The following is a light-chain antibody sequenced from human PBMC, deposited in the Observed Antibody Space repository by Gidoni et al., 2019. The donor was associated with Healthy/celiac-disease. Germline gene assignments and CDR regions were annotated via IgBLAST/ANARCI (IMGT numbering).Light chain of an antibody. CDR1: SSDVGGYNY. J-gene: IGLJ1*01. CDR2: DVS. V-gene: IGLV2-11*01. CDR3: CSYAGSYTFEV. Sequence: QSALTQPRSVSASPGQSVTISCTGTSSDVGGYNYVSWYQQHPGKAPKLMIYDVSKRPSGVPDRFSGSKSGNTASLTISGLQAEDEADYYCCSYAGSYTFEVFGTGTKVTV.